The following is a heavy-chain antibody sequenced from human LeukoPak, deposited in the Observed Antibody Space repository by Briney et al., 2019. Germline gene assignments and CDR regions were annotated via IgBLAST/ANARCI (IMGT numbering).Heavy chain of an antibody. D-gene: IGHD2-15*01. V-gene: IGHV4-59*08. Sequence: SETLSLTCTVSGGSISSYYWSWIRQPPGKGLEWIGYIHYSGSTNYNPSLKSRVTISVDMSKNQFSLKLSSVTAADTAVYYCACLPVGGWDYYYMDVWGKGTTVTISS. CDR2: IHYSGST. CDR1: GGSISSYY. J-gene: IGHJ6*03. CDR3: ACLPVGGWDYYYMDV.